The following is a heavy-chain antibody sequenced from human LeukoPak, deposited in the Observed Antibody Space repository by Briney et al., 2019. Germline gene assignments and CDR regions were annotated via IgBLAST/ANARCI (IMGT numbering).Heavy chain of an antibody. CDR3: ARKRGYSYGYYVWFDP. Sequence: SETLSLTCAIYGGSFSGYYWSWIRQPPGKGLEWIGEINHSGSTNYNPSLKSRVTISVDTSKHQFSLKLSSVTAADTAVYYCARKRGYSYGYYVWFDPWGQGTLVTVSS. D-gene: IGHD5-18*01. V-gene: IGHV4-34*01. CDR2: INHSGST. CDR1: GGSFSGYY. J-gene: IGHJ5*02.